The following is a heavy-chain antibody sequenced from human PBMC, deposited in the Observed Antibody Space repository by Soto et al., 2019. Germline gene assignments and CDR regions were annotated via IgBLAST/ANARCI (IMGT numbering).Heavy chain of an antibody. J-gene: IGHJ4*02. CDR2: ISGSSGTT. CDR1: GFTFSSYA. Sequence: GGSLRLSCAASGFTFSSYAMTWVRQAPGKGLEWVSTISGSSGTTYYTDSVKGRFTISRDNSRNTLYLQMNSLRAEDTALYYCAKLPGPTWIQLWFLVWGQGTLVTVSS. CDR3: AKLPGPTWIQLWFLV. D-gene: IGHD5-18*01. V-gene: IGHV3-23*01.